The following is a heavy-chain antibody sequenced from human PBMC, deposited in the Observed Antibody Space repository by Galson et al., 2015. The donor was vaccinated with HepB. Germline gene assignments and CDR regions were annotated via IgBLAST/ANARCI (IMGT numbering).Heavy chain of an antibody. CDR3: TRDQGPVAGPPIIDY. V-gene: IGHV3-30*04. Sequence: SLRLYCPHPGLTFRSYAMHWVRQAPGKGLECVTIMSYNGNYKYYADSVKGRFTISRDNSKNALYPQMNGLRAEDTAVYYCTRDQGPVAGPPIIDYWGQGTLVTVSS. J-gene: IGHJ4*02. D-gene: IGHD6-19*01. CDR2: MSYNGNYK. CDR1: GLTFRSYA.